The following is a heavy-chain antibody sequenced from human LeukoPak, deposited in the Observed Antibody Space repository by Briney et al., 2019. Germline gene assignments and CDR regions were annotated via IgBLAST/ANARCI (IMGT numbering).Heavy chain of an antibody. CDR2: IKQDGSEK. J-gene: IGHJ4*02. CDR1: GFTFSSYW. CDR3: ARDKHVHYYDSSGYSDY. Sequence: PGGSLRLSCAASGFTFSSYWMSWVRQAPGKGLEWVANIKQDGSEKYYVDSVKGRFTISRDNAKNSLYLQMNSLRAEDTAVYYCARDKHVHYYDSSGYSDYWGQGTLVTVSS. V-gene: IGHV3-7*01. D-gene: IGHD3-22*01.